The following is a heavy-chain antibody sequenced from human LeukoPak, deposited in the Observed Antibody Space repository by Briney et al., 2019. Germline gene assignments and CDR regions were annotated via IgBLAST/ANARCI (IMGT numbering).Heavy chain of an antibody. V-gene: IGHV3-30*18. D-gene: IGHD2-2*01. J-gene: IGHJ4*02. Sequence: GGSLRLSCAASGFTFSSYDMHWVRQAPGKGLEWVAVISYDGSNKYYADSVKGRFTISRDNSKNTLYLQMNSLRAEDTAVYYCAKVSASWPLDYWGQGTLVTVSS. CDR1: GFTFSSYD. CDR3: AKVSASWPLDY. CDR2: ISYDGSNK.